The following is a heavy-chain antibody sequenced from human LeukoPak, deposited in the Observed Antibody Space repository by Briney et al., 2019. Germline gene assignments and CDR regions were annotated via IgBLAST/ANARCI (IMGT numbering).Heavy chain of an antibody. Sequence: SSETLSLTCAVYDESFSGSYWSWIRQPPGKGLEWIGEINHGGSTKYNSSLKSRVTISVDTSKNQFSLSLDSVTAADTAVYYCARGLASGYPPIPFDHWGQGTLVTVSS. CDR2: INHGGST. CDR3: ARGLASGYPPIPFDH. CDR1: DESFSGSY. D-gene: IGHD3-3*01. J-gene: IGHJ4*02. V-gene: IGHV4-34*01.